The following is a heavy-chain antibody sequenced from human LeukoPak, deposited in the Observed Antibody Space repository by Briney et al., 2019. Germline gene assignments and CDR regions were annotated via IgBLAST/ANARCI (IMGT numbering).Heavy chain of an antibody. CDR1: GYTFTSYD. CDR3: ARWGNGYCSSTSRPFYYYYYMDV. CDR2: MNPNSGNT. D-gene: IGHD2-2*03. J-gene: IGHJ6*03. Sequence: ASVKVSCKASGYTFTSYDINWVRQATGQGLEWMGWMNPNSGNTGYAQKFQGRVTITRNTSISTAYMELSSLRSEDTAVYYCARWGNGYCSSTSRPFYYYYYMDVWGKGTTVTVSS. V-gene: IGHV1-8*03.